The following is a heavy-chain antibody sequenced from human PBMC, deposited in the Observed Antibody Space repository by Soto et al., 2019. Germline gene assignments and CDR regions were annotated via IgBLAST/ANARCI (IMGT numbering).Heavy chain of an antibody. Sequence: QVQLVQSGAEVKKPGASVKVSCKASGYAFTTYDINWVRQATGQGPEWMGWMNPNSGHTVYAQKFQGRVTVTRGTSINTAYMELSSLRSEDTAVYYCARGSVWFGGYGMDVWGQGTTVTVSS. CDR3: ARGSVWFGGYGMDV. D-gene: IGHD3-10*01. CDR2: MNPNSGHT. CDR1: GYAFTTYD. J-gene: IGHJ6*02. V-gene: IGHV1-8*01.